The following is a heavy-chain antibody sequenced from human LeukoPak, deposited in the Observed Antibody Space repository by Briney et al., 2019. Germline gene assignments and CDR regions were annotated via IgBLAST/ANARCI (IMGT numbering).Heavy chain of an antibody. J-gene: IGHJ1*01. CDR1: EFTFSSFG. CDR3: ARVDYGDYQYFQH. V-gene: IGHV3-30*12. Sequence: GGSLRLSCATSEFTFSSFGMNWVRQAPGKGLEWVAFIQYDGSTKYYADSVKGRFTISRDNSKNTLYLQMNSLRAEDTAVYYCARVDYGDYQYFQHWGQGTLVTVSS. CDR2: IQYDGSTK. D-gene: IGHD4-17*01.